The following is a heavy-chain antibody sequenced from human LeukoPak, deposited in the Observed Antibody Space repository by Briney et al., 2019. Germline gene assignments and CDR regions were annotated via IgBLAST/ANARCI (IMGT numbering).Heavy chain of an antibody. Sequence: PGGSLRLSCAASGFTFSSYAMHWVRQAPGKGLEWVAVISYDGSNKYYADSVKGRFTISRDNSKNTLYLQMNSLRAEDTAVYYCARDRHYYGSGSYQPPEYWGQGTLVTVSS. CDR2: ISYDGSNK. D-gene: IGHD3-10*01. J-gene: IGHJ4*02. V-gene: IGHV3-30*04. CDR3: ARDRHYYGSGSYQPPEY. CDR1: GFTFSSYA.